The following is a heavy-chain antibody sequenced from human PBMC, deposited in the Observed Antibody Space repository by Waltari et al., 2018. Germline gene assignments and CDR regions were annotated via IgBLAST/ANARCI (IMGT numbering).Heavy chain of an antibody. CDR2: ISSSSSYI. Sequence: EVQLVESGGGRVKPGGSLRLSCAASGFTFITYSLHWVRQAPGKGLEGVSSISSSSSYIYYADSVKGRFTIARDNAKNSLYLQMNSLGAEETAVYYCARDSGYFDLWGRDTLVTVSS. V-gene: IGHV3-21*01. CDR3: ARDSGYFDL. J-gene: IGHJ2*01. CDR1: GFTFITYS.